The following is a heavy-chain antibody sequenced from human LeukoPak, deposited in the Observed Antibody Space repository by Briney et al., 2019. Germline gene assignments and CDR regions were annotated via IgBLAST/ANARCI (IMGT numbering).Heavy chain of an antibody. CDR1: GFTFSSYA. D-gene: IGHD3-10*01. CDR2: ISSSGSTI. Sequence: GRSLRLSCAASGFTFSSYAMHWVRQAPGKGLEWVSYISSSGSTIYYADSVKGRFTISRDNAKNSLYLQMNSLRAEDTAVYYCAKTMVRGVYPFDYWGQGTLVTVSS. CDR3: AKTMVRGVYPFDY. J-gene: IGHJ4*02. V-gene: IGHV3-48*04.